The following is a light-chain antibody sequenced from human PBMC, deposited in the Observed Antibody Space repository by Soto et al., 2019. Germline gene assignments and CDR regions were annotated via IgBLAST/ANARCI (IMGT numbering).Light chain of an antibody. Sequence: IVLTQSPGTLSLSPGDRATLSCRASQTVSANFLAWYQHKPGQTPRLLLYGASSGATDIPDRFSGSGSGTDFTLTISRLEPEDFAVYYCQQYGTTPPLTFGGGTKVEIK. CDR3: QQYGTTPPLT. CDR2: GAS. V-gene: IGKV3-20*01. CDR1: QTVSANF. J-gene: IGKJ4*01.